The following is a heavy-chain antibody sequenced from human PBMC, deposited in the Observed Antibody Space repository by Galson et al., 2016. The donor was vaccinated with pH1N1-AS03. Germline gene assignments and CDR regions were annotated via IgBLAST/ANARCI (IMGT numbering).Heavy chain of an antibody. D-gene: IGHD3-3*01. CDR3: AGDEGFANGINV. V-gene: IGHV3-66*02. CDR2: IHPVGDT. J-gene: IGHJ6*02. Sequence: SLRLSCAATGFTVSSGYHMSWVRQAPGKGLEWVSVIHPVGDTYNADSVKGRFTISRDKFENMVYLQMNSLRPEDTAVYYCAGDEGFANGINVWGQGTTVTVSS. CDR1: GFTVSSGY.